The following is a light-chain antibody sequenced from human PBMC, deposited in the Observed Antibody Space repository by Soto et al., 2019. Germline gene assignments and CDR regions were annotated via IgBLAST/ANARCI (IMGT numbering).Light chain of an antibody. CDR3: QQRSNWPPT. V-gene: IGKV3-11*01. Sequence: EIVLTQSPDTLSLSPGERATLSCRASQSVSSYLAWYQQKPGQAPSLLIYDASNRATGIPARFSGSGSGTGFTLTISSLEPEDFVVYYCQQRSNWPPTFGQGTKLEIK. CDR1: QSVSSY. J-gene: IGKJ2*01. CDR2: DAS.